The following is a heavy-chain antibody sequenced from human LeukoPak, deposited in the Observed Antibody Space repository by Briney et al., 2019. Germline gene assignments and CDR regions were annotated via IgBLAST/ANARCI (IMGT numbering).Heavy chain of an antibody. CDR1: GYTFTSYD. Sequence: ASVKVSCKASGYTFTSYDINWVRQATGQGLEWMGWMNPNSGNTVYAQKFQGRVTMTRNTSISTAYMELSSLRSEDTAVYYCARGRPYYYGSGSYSVWGQGTLVTVSS. J-gene: IGHJ4*02. CDR3: ARGRPYYYGSGSYSV. D-gene: IGHD3-10*01. V-gene: IGHV1-8*01. CDR2: MNPNSGNT.